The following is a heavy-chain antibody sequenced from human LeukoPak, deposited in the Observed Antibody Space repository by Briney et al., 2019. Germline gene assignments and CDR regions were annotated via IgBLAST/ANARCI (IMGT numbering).Heavy chain of an antibody. CDR2: MSYDGSKT. Sequence: GGSLRLSCAASGFTFSSYGMHWVRQAPGKGLEWVALMSYDGSKTYYADSVKGRFTISRDNSRNTLYLQMNSLRAEDTAMYYCARTWHPDIWGQGTMVTVSS. CDR1: GFTFSSYG. CDR3: ARTWHPDI. V-gene: IGHV3-30*03. J-gene: IGHJ3*02.